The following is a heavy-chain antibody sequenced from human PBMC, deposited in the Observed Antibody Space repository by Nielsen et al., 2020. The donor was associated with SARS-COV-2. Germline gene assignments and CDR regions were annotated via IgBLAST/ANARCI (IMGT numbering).Heavy chain of an antibody. J-gene: IGHJ4*02. CDR2: IYYSGST. D-gene: IGHD3-10*01. CDR3: ARGNYYGSGSYMNVFDY. Sequence: SETLSLTCTVSGGSISSGGYYWSWIRQPPGKGLEWIGYIYYSGSTNYNPSLKSRVTISVDTSKNQFSLKLSSVTAADTAVYYCARGNYYGSGSYMNVFDYWGQGTLVTVSS. V-gene: IGHV4-61*08. CDR1: GGSISSGGYY.